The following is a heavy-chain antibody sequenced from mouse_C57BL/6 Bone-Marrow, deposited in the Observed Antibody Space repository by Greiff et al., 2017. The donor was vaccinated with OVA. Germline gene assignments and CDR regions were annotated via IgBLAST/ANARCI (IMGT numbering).Heavy chain of an antibody. Sequence: QVQLQQPGTELVKPGASVKLSCKASGYTFTSYWMHWVKQRPGQGLEWIGNINPSNGGTNYNEKFKSNATLTVDKSSSTAYMQLSSLTSEDSAVYYCARNFITTVVGPPWFVYWGQGTLVTVSA. J-gene: IGHJ3*01. CDR3: ARNFITTVVGPPWFVY. V-gene: IGHV1-53*01. CDR1: GYTFTSYW. D-gene: IGHD1-1*01. CDR2: INPSNGGT.